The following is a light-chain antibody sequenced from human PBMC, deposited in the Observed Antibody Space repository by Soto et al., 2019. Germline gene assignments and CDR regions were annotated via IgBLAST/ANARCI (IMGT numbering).Light chain of an antibody. V-gene: IGLV2-11*01. CDR1: SNDVGGYNY. CDR3: CSYAGTYTYV. Sequence: QSALTQPRSVSGSPGQSVTISCTGTSNDVGGYNYVSWYQQHPGKAPKVMIYDVNKRPSGVPQRFSASKSGNTASLTISGLQAEDEADYYCCSYAGTYTYVFGIGTKVTVL. CDR2: DVN. J-gene: IGLJ1*01.